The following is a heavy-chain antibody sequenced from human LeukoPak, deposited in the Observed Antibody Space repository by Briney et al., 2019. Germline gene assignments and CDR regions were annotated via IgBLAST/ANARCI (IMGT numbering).Heavy chain of an antibody. D-gene: IGHD6-13*01. J-gene: IGHJ6*02. V-gene: IGHV1-24*01. CDR2: FDPEDGET. Sequence: GASVTVSFKGSGYTLTELSMHWVGQAPGKGREGMGGFDPEDGETIYAQKFQGRVTMTEDTSTDTAYMELSSLRSEDTAVYYCATVYGSIAAAGTRHYYGMDVWGQGTPVTVSS. CDR1: GYTLTELS. CDR3: ATVYGSIAAAGTRHYYGMDV.